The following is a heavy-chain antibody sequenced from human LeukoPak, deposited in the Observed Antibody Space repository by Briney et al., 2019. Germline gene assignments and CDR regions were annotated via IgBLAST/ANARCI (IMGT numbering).Heavy chain of an antibody. D-gene: IGHD3-22*01. Sequence: ASETLSLTRTVSGGSISSYYWNWIRQPPGEGLGWIGYVYYSGTTNYNPSLKCRVTISVDTSMNKFSLNLTCMTAADTAGYYCAKSLYYDDVSGYAWGEASLVTVSS. CDR3: AKSLYYDDVSGYA. CDR1: GGSISSYY. V-gene: IGHV4-59*01. CDR2: VYYSGTT. J-gene: IGHJ4*02.